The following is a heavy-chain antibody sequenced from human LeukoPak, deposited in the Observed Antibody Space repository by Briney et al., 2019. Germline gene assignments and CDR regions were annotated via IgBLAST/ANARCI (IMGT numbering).Heavy chain of an antibody. V-gene: IGHV3-74*01. D-gene: IGHD4-17*01. J-gene: IGHJ4*02. CDR2: INSDGSST. Sequence: GGSLRLSCAASGFTFSSYWMHWVRQAPGKGLVWVSRINSDGSSTSYADSVKGRFTISRDNAKNTLYLQMNSLRAEDTAVYYCARATSDDYGDYFDYWGQGTLVTVSS. CDR1: GFTFSSYW. CDR3: ARATSDDYGDYFDY.